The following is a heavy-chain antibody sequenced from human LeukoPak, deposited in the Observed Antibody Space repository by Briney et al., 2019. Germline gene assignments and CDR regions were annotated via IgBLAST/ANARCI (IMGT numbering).Heavy chain of an antibody. V-gene: IGHV3-9*01. Sequence: GRSLRLSCAASGFTFDDYAMHWVRHAPGKGLEWVSGISWNSGSIGYADSVKGRFTISRDNAKNSLYLQMNSLRAEDTALYYCAKAPLGIAAPQYFQHWGQGTLVTVSS. CDR3: AKAPLGIAAPQYFQH. CDR2: ISWNSGSI. J-gene: IGHJ1*01. D-gene: IGHD6-13*01. CDR1: GFTFDDYA.